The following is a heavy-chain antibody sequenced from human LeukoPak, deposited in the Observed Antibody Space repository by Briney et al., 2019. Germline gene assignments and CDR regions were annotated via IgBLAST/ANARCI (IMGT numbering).Heavy chain of an antibody. CDR1: GYTFTSYY. D-gene: IGHD2-2*01. V-gene: IGHV1-46*01. J-gene: IGHJ6*03. CDR3: ARPPKAGSTSTPVDYYYMDV. CDR2: INPSGGST. Sequence: ASVKVSCKASGYTFTSYYMHWVRQAPGQGLEWMGIINPSGGSTSYAQKFQGRVTMTRDTSTSTVYMELSSLRSEDTVVYYCARPPKAGSTSTPVDYYYMDVWGKGTTVTVSS.